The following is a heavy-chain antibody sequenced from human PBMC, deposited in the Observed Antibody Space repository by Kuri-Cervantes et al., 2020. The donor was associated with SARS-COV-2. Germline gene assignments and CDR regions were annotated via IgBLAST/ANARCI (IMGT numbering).Heavy chain of an antibody. CDR2: ISYDGSNK. D-gene: IGHD3-22*01. V-gene: IGHV3-30*03. CDR3: ARDVGRGYLVDY. CDR1: GFTFSSYG. Sequence: GGSLRLSCAASGFTFSSYGMHWVRQAPGKGLEWVAVISYDGSNKYYADSVKGRFTISRDNAKNSLYLQMNSLRAEDTAVYYCARDVGRGYLVDYWGQGTLVTVSS. J-gene: IGHJ4*02.